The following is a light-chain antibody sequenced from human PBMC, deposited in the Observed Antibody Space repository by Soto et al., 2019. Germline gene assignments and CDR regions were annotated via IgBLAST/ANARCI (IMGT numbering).Light chain of an antibody. CDR3: ASWDDNLDNWL. V-gene: IGLV1-44*01. J-gene: IGLJ3*02. CDR2: ANN. Sequence: QAVVNQPPSASGTPGQRVTISCSGSTSNIGTRAANWFQQLPGTAPKLLIYANNQRPSGVPDRFSGSKSDTSASLAISGLQSEDEADYFCASWDDNLDNWLFGGGTQLTVL. CDR1: TSNIGTRA.